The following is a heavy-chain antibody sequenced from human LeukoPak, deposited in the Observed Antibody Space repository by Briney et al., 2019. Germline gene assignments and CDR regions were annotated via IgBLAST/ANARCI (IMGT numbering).Heavy chain of an antibody. V-gene: IGHV3-7*03. CDR2: IKQDESEK. CDR3: ARVGVMGSGWYDYAFDI. D-gene: IGHD6-19*01. J-gene: IGHJ3*02. Sequence: GGSLRLSCAASGFTFCSYWVSWGPQAPGKGLEWVANIKQDESEKYYVDSGKGRFTIYRDNGKNSLYLRMNRLGAEDTDVYYCARVGVMGSGWYDYAFDIWGQGTMVTVSS. CDR1: GFTFCSYW.